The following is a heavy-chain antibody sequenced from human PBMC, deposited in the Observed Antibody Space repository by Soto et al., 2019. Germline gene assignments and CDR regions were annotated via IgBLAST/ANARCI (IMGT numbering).Heavy chain of an antibody. D-gene: IGHD3-10*01. J-gene: IGHJ5*02. CDR3: ARTSRGVDNNWFDP. CDR1: GFSLSTSGMC. Sequence: SGPTLVNPTQTLTLTCTFSGFSLSTSGMCVSWIRQPPGKALEWLALIDWDDDKYYSTSLKTRLSISKDTSKNQVVLTMTNMDPVDTATYYCARTSRGVDNNWFDPWGQGTLVTVSS. CDR2: IDWDDDK. V-gene: IGHV2-70*01.